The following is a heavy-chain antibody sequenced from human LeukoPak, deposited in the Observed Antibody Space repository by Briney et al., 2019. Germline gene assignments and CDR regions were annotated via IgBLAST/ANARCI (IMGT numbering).Heavy chain of an antibody. V-gene: IGHV3-21*01. CDR1: GFNLKTYT. J-gene: IGHJ6*03. Sequence: GGSLRLSCAASGFNLKTYTINWVRQAPGKGLEWVSSITSGSDLIYYADSVKGRFTISRDSANNSLYLQMSSLRAEDTAIYYSARDSSDFWFRTMDVWGKGTTVTVSS. CDR3: ARDSSDFWFRTMDV. D-gene: IGHD3-3*01. CDR2: ITSGSDLI.